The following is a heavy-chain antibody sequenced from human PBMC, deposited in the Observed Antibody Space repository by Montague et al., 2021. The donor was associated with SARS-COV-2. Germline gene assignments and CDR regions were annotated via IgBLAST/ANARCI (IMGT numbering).Heavy chain of an antibody. CDR1: GVSISSGSYY. V-gene: IGHV4-61*03. D-gene: IGHD3-22*01. CDR3: VRENYYFDDSGSK. CDR2: VYHTGST. J-gene: IGHJ4*03. Sequence: SETLSLTCSVSGVSISSGSYYWSWVRQPPGKGLEWIGYVYHTGSTNYTPSLKSRVTLSTDTSKNHFSLNLTSVTAADTAVYYCVRENYYFDDSGSKWGHSSLV.